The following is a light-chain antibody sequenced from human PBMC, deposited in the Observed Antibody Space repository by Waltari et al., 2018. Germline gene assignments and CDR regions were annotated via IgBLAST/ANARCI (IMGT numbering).Light chain of an antibody. CDR3: CSYAGSYTYV. J-gene: IGLJ1*01. CDR1: TSDVGGYHY. V-gene: IGLV2-11*01. CDR2: DVS. Sequence: QSALTQPRSVSGSPGQSVTISCTGTTSDVGGYHYFSWFQQHPGKAPKLISYDVSERPSGVPDRFSGSKSDNTASLTISGLQAEDEADYYCCSYAGSYTYVFGSGTKVTVL.